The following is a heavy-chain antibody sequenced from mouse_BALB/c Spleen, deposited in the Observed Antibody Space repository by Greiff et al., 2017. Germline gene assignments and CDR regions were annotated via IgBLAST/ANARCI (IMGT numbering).Heavy chain of an antibody. CDR3: EQHGRDGDAAHAMDY. V-gene: IGHV3-8*02. J-gene: IGHJ4*01. D-gene: IGHD2-13*01. CDR2: ISYSGST. Sequence: EVHLVESGPSLVKPSQTLSLTCSVTGDSITSGYWNWIRKFPGNKLEYMGYISYSGSTYHNPSLKSRISITRDTSKNQNYLLMMTVTTEETASYYSEQHGRDGDAAHAMDYWGQGTSVTVSS. CDR1: GDSITSGY.